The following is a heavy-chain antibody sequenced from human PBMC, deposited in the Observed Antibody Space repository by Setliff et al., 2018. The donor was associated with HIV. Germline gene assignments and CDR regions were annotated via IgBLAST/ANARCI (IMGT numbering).Heavy chain of an antibody. J-gene: IGHJ4*02. CDR2: ISYDGSKK. D-gene: IGHD6-13*01. CDR3: ARDLPVSNWYRYGLNY. Sequence: SLRLSCAASGFTFSTYAMHWVRQAPGKGLEWVAIISYDGSKKYYADSVKGRFTISRDNSKNTLYLQMNSLRAEDTAVYYCARDLPVSNWYRYGLNYLCQGTLVTVSS. V-gene: IGHV3-30*01. CDR1: GFTFSTYA.